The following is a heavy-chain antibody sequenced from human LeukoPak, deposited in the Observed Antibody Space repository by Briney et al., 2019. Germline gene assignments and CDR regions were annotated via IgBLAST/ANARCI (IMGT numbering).Heavy chain of an antibody. Sequence: PSETLSLTCTVSGGSMTSYYWSWIRQPPGKGLEWIWYVYHSGSTSYNPSLKSRISISEDTSKNQFSLKVSSVTAADTAVYYCARANPNWNPPDYWGQGTLVTVSS. V-gene: IGHV4-59*08. CDR3: ARANPNWNPPDY. J-gene: IGHJ4*02. CDR1: GGSMTSYY. D-gene: IGHD1-1*01. CDR2: VYHSGST.